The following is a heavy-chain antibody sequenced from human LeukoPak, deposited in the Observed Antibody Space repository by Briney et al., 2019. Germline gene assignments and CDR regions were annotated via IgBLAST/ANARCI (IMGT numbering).Heavy chain of an antibody. D-gene: IGHD3-22*01. Sequence: GGSLRLSCAASGFTLNSYSMNWVRQAPGKGLEWVSSINSDSTHICYAASVKVRFTVSRDKAKNSLYLNMHSLRPGDTAVYYCARVLNSYDTSAPAYYNHMDVWGKGTTVAVAS. J-gene: IGHJ6*03. CDR3: ARVLNSYDTSAPAYYNHMDV. CDR2: INSDSTHI. CDR1: GFTLNSYS. V-gene: IGHV3-21*01.